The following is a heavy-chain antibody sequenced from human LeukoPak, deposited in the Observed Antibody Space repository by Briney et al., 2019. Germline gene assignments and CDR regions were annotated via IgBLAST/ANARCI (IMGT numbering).Heavy chain of an antibody. CDR3: ARDAAPGSQYFQH. CDR2: ISGSGAST. Sequence: GGSLRLSCAASGFTFSSYAMSWVRQAPGKGLEWVSAISGSGASTYYADSVNGRFTISRDNSKNTLYLQMNSLGAEDTAVYYCARDAAPGSQYFQHWGQGTLVTVSS. V-gene: IGHV3-23*01. J-gene: IGHJ1*01. D-gene: IGHD6-13*01. CDR1: GFTFSSYA.